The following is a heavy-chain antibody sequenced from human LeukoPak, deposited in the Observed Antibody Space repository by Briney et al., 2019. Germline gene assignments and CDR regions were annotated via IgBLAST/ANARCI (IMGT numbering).Heavy chain of an antibody. CDR1: GFTFSDYY. J-gene: IGHJ4*02. Sequence: GGSLRLSCAASGFTFSDYYMSWIRQAPGKGLEWVSYISSSSSTIYYADSVKGRFTISRDNAKTSLYLQMNSLRAEDTAVYYCARSSREPRGYAPWELMPPFDYWGQGTLVTVSS. D-gene: IGHD4-23*01. V-gene: IGHV3-11*04. CDR2: ISSSSSTI. CDR3: ARSSREPRGYAPWELMPPFDY.